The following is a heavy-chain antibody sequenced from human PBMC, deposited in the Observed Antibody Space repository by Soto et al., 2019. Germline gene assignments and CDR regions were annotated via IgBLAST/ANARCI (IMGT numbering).Heavy chain of an antibody. CDR2: ISYDGSNK. CDR3: AKDVYDYGDYHWFDP. D-gene: IGHD4-17*01. J-gene: IGHJ5*02. CDR1: GFTFSSYG. Sequence: QVQLVESGGGVVQPGRSLRLSCAASGFTFSSYGMHWVRQAPGKGLEWVAVISYDGSNKYYADSVKGRFTISRDNSKNTLYLQMNSLRAEDTAVYYCAKDVYDYGDYHWFDPWGQGTLVTVSS. V-gene: IGHV3-30*18.